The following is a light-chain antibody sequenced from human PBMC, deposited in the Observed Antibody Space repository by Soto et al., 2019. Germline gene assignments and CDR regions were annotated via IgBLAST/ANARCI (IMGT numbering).Light chain of an antibody. J-gene: IGLJ1*01. CDR3: SSYAGSNNYV. CDR1: SSDVGAYNY. V-gene: IGLV2-8*01. Sequence: QSALTQPASVSGSLGQSITISCTGTSSDVGAYNYVSWYQQHPDKAPKLMIYAVSKRPSGVPDRFSGSKSGNTASLTVSGLQAEDEADYYCSSYAGSNNYVFGTGTKLTVL. CDR2: AVS.